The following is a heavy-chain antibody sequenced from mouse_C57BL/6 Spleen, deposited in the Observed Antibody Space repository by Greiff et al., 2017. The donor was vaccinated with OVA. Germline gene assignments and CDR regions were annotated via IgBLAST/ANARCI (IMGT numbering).Heavy chain of an antibody. CDR3: ARGRLDGYFLWYFDV. V-gene: IGHV1-72*01. Sequence: VQLQQPGAELVKPGASVKLSCKASGYTFTSYWMHWVKQRPGRGLEWIGRIDPNSGGTKYNEKFKSKATLTVDKPSSTAYMQLSSLTSEDSAFYDCARGRLDGYFLWYFDVWGTGTTVTVSS. CDR1: GYTFTSYW. J-gene: IGHJ1*03. D-gene: IGHD2-3*01. CDR2: IDPNSGGT.